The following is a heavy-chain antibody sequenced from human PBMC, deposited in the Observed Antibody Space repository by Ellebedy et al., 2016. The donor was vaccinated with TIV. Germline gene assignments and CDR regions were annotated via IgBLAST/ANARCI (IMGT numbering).Heavy chain of an antibody. Sequence: MPSETLSLTCSVSGYSISSGYYWGWIRQPPGKGLEWIGSIYRGGSTSYNPSLKRRVALSINSSENLFSLNLTSVTAADTALYYCARDSSGDYGPYFDFWGQGTLVTVSS. J-gene: IGHJ4*02. CDR2: IYRGGST. V-gene: IGHV4-38-2*02. D-gene: IGHD4-17*01. CDR3: ARDSSGDYGPYFDF. CDR1: GYSISSGYY.